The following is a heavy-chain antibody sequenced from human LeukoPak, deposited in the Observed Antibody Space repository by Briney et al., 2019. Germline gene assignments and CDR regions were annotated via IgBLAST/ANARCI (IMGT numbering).Heavy chain of an antibody. V-gene: IGHV1-69*02. J-gene: IGHJ6*02. CDR2: IIPILGIA. Sequence: SVKVSCKASGGTFSSYTISWVRQAPGQGLEWMGRIIPILGIANYAQKFQGRVTITADKSTSTAYMELSGLRSEDTAVYYCARARDYYGSGSYGMDVWGQGTTVTVSS. CDR3: ARARDYYGSGSYGMDV. CDR1: GGTFSSYT. D-gene: IGHD3-10*01.